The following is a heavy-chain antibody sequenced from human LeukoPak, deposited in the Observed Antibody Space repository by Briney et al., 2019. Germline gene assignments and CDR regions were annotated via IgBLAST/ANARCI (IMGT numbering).Heavy chain of an antibody. D-gene: IGHD2/OR15-2a*01. CDR2: ITSTSSYS. CDR1: GFTFSSYS. V-gene: IGHV3-21*01. J-gene: IGHJ3*01. CDR3: ARDTGYFLV. Sequence: GGSLRLSCAASGFTFSSYSIHWVRQAPGKGLEWVSSITSTSSYSYYADSVTGRFTISRDNAKSSLSLQMNSLRAEDTAMYYCARDTGYFLVWGQGTMVTVSS.